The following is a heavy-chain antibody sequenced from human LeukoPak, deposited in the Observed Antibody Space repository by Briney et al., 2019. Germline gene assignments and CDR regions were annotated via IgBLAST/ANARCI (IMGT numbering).Heavy chain of an antibody. CDR3: AIRSYYDTRGYYYFDY. J-gene: IGHJ4*02. V-gene: IGHV5-51*01. D-gene: IGHD3-22*01. CDR2: IYPGDSDT. Sequence: GESLKISCKGSGYSFTSYWIGWVRQMPGKGLEWMGIIYPGDSDTRYSPSFQGQVTISVDRSINTAYLQWSSLKASDTAMYYCAIRSYYDTRGYYYFDYWGQGTLVTVSA. CDR1: GYSFTSYW.